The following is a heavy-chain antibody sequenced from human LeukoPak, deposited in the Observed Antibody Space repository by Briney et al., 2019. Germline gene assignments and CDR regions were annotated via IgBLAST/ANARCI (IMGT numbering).Heavy chain of an antibody. CDR1: GFTFDDYA. D-gene: IGHD1-20*01. V-gene: IGHV3-9*03. J-gene: IGHJ5*02. Sequence: PGRSLRLSCAASGFTFDDYAMHWVRQAPGKGLEWVSGISWNSGSIGYADSVKGRFTISRDNAKNSLYLQMNSLRAEDMALYYCAKGPYNWNDAGWFDPWGQGTLVTVSS. CDR3: AKGPYNWNDAGWFDP. CDR2: ISWNSGSI.